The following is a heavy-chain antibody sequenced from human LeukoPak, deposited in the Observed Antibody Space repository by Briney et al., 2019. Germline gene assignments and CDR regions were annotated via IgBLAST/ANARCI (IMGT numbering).Heavy chain of an antibody. Sequence: PSETLSLTCTVSGGSISSYYWSWIRQPPGKGLEWIGYIYYSGSTNYNPSLKSRVTISVDTSKNQFSLKLSSVTAADTAVYYCARWSDDYVFDYWGQGTLVTVSS. J-gene: IGHJ4*02. D-gene: IGHD3-16*01. CDR2: IYYSGST. V-gene: IGHV4-59*01. CDR3: ARWSDDYVFDY. CDR1: GGSISSYY.